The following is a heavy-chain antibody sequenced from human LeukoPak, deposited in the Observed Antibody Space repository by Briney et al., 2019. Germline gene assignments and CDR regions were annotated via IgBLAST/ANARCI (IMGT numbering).Heavy chain of an antibody. Sequence: TGGSLRLSCAASGFTFSDHAMIWVRQAPGKGLEWVANIKQDGSEKYYVDSVKGRFTISRDNAKNSLYLQMNSLRAEDTAVYYCTRDNPFGAYWGQGTLVTVSS. D-gene: IGHD3-3*01. CDR1: GFTFSDHA. V-gene: IGHV3-7*03. CDR2: IKQDGSEK. CDR3: TRDNPFGAY. J-gene: IGHJ4*02.